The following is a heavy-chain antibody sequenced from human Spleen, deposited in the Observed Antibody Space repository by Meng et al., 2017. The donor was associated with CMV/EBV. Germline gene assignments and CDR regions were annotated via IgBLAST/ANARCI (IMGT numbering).Heavy chain of an antibody. CDR3: AKNDFWDRGGMDV. D-gene: IGHD3-3*01. J-gene: IGHJ6*02. Sequence: GGSLRLSCVASGFTFRSFAMSWVRQAPGKGLEWVPAISGSGGITYYADSVKGRFTISRDNSKNTLYLEMNSLRAEDTAVYYCAKNDFWDRGGMDVWGQGTTVTVSS. CDR2: ISGSGGIT. CDR1: GFTFRSFA. V-gene: IGHV3-23*01.